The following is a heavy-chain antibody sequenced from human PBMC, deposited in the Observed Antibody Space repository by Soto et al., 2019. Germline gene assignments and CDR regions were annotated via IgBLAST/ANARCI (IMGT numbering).Heavy chain of an antibody. J-gene: IGHJ3*02. CDR3: ARMGSMGYCSGGSCYPSDAFDI. CDR2: IWYDGSNK. D-gene: IGHD2-15*01. V-gene: IGHV3-33*01. Sequence: GGSLRLSCAVSGFTFSSYGMHWVRQAPSKGLEWVAVIWYDGSNKYYADSVKGRFTISRDNSKNTLYLQMNSLRAEDTAVYYCARMGSMGYCSGGSCYPSDAFDIWGQGTMVTVSS. CDR1: GFTFSSYG.